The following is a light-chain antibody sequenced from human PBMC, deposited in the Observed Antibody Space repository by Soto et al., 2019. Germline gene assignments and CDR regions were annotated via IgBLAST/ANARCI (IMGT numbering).Light chain of an antibody. CDR3: QQYNNWPIT. V-gene: IGKV3-15*01. J-gene: IGKJ5*01. CDR2: GAS. CDR1: QSVSSN. Sequence: EIVMTQSPATLSVSPGERATLSCRASQSVSSNLAWYQQKPGQAPRLLIYGASTRATAIPARFSGSGSGTEFTLTISSLQAEDFAVYYCQQYNNWPITCGQGTRLEIK.